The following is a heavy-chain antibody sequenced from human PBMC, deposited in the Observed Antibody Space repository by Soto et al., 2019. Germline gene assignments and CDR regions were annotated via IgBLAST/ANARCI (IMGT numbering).Heavy chain of an antibody. V-gene: IGHV4-39*01. CDR1: GGSISSSSYY. D-gene: IGHD2-15*01. CDR2: IYYSGST. J-gene: IGHJ6*02. Sequence: QLQLQESGPGLVKPSETLSLTCTVSGGSISSSSYYWGWIRQPPGKGLEWIGSIYYSGSTYYNPSLKSRVTISVDKSKNQFSLKLSSVTAADTAVYYCARLPPIYSRHYYYYGMDVWGQGTTVTVSS. CDR3: ARLPPIYSRHYYYYGMDV.